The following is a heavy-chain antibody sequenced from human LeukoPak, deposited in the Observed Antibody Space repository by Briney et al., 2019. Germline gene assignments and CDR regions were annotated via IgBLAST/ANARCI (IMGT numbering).Heavy chain of an antibody. D-gene: IGHD2-15*01. J-gene: IGHJ4*02. Sequence: GGSLRLSCAASGFTFSSYSMNWVRQAPGKGLEWVSYISSSDTIYYADSVKGRFTISRDNAKRSLYLQMNSLRDEDTAVYYCARDPASGGFDSWGQGILVTVSS. CDR3: ARDPASGGFDS. CDR2: ISSSDTI. CDR1: GFTFSSYS. V-gene: IGHV3-48*02.